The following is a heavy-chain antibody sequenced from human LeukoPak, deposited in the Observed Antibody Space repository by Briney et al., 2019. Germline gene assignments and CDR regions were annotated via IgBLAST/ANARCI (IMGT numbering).Heavy chain of an antibody. CDR1: GFTFSSYG. V-gene: IGHV3-30*18. CDR3: AKDGRIAAGGTRGRQPFDY. CDR2: ISYDGSNK. J-gene: IGHJ4*02. Sequence: GGSLRLSCAASGFTFSSYGMHWVRQAPGKGLEWVAVISYDGSNKYYADSVKGRFTISRDNSKNTLYLQMNSLRAEDTAVYYCAKDGRIAAGGTRGRQPFDYWGQGTLVTVSS. D-gene: IGHD6-13*01.